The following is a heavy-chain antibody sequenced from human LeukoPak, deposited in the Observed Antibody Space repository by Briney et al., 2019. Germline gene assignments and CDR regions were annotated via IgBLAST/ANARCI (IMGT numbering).Heavy chain of an antibody. CDR2: ISSSSDPI. V-gene: IGHV3-48*01. CDR3: AREVVGMDY. J-gene: IGHJ4*02. Sequence: GGSLRLSCAASGFTFNGYSMNWVRQAPGKGREWVSYISSSSDPIYYTDSAKGRFTISRDNAKNSLYLEMNSLRAEDTAVYYCAREVVGMDYWGQGTLVTVSS. CDR1: GFTFNGYS. D-gene: IGHD7-27*01.